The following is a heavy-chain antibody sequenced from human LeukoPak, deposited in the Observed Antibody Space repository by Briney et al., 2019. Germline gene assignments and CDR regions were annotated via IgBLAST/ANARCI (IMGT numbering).Heavy chain of an antibody. J-gene: IGHJ4*02. D-gene: IGHD3-10*01. CDR1: GGSISSDF. CDR3: AGYGSGSYYKAFDY. Sequence: PSETLSLTCTVSGGSISSDFWSWIRQSPGKGLEWIGYIYYSGSTNYNPSLKSRVTISLDTSNNQFSLRLSSVTAADTAVYYCAGYGSGSYYKAFDYWGQGTLVTVSS. CDR2: IYYSGST. V-gene: IGHV4-59*01.